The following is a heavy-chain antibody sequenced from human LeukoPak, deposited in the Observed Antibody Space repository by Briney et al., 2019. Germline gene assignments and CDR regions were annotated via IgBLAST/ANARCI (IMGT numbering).Heavy chain of an antibody. Sequence: KHGESLKISCKGSGYSFTSYWIGWVRQMPGKGLEWMGIIYPGDSDTRYSPSFQGQVTISADKSISTAYLQWSSLKASDTAMYYCARLNPSRSWSSFAFDIWGQGTMVTVSS. V-gene: IGHV5-51*01. CDR1: GYSFTSYW. CDR2: IYPGDSDT. J-gene: IGHJ3*02. CDR3: ARLNPSRSWSSFAFDI. D-gene: IGHD6-13*01.